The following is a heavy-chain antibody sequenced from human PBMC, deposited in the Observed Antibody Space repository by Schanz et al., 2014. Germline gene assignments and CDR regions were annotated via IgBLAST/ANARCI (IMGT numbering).Heavy chain of an antibody. CDR3: ASFVPRGYYFDY. V-gene: IGHV4-39*07. CDR1: GGSITSSGFY. J-gene: IGHJ4*02. CDR2: IYYNGGTP. Sequence: QVQLQESGPRLVKPSETLSLICTVSGGSITSSGFYWAWIRQPPGKGLEWIGSIYYNGGTPLYNPSLKSRVTISGDTSKNQFSLRLSSVTAADTAVYFCASFVPRGYYFDYWGQGTLVTVSS. D-gene: IGHD3-10*01.